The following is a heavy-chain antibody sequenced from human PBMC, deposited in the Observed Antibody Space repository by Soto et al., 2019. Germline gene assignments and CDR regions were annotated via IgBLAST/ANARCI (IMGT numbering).Heavy chain of an antibody. J-gene: IGHJ6*02. CDR2: IKEDGSKK. V-gene: IGHV3-7*04. CDR1: RFTFSNYW. CDR3: ARAAYSNDGLDV. D-gene: IGHD5-18*01. Sequence: DVQLVESGGGLVQPGGSLRLSCAAYRFTFSNYWMTWVRQAPGKGLEWVANIKEDGSKKSHVDSVKGRFTISRDNAKNSLYLQMTSLRAEDTAVYYCARAAYSNDGLDVWGQGTTVTVS.